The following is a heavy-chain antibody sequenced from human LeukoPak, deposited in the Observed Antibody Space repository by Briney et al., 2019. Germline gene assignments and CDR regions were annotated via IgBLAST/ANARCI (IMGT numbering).Heavy chain of an antibody. CDR3: TTVRTGNLFDY. D-gene: IGHD7-27*01. CDR2: IKSETDGGTT. Sequence: GGSLRLSCAASGFTFSTAWMSWVRQAPGKGLEWVGRIKSETDGGTTDYAAPVKGRFTSSRDEAKNTLYLQMNSLKTEDTAVYYCTTVRTGNLFDYWGQGTLVTVSS. J-gene: IGHJ4*02. CDR1: GFTFSTAW. V-gene: IGHV3-15*01.